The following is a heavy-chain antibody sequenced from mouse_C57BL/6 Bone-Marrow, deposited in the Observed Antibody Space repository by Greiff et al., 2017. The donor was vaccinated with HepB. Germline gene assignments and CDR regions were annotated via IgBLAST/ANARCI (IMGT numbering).Heavy chain of an antibody. Sequence: EVQLQQSGPELVKPGASVKISCKASGYTFTDYYMNWVKQSHGKSLEWIGDINPNNGGTSYNQKFKGKATLTVDKSSSTAYMELRSLTSEDSAVYYCARRYYGGGYWYFDVWGTGTTVTVSS. CDR3: ARRYYGGGYWYFDV. CDR2: INPNNGGT. CDR1: GYTFTDYY. J-gene: IGHJ1*03. V-gene: IGHV1-26*01. D-gene: IGHD1-1*01.